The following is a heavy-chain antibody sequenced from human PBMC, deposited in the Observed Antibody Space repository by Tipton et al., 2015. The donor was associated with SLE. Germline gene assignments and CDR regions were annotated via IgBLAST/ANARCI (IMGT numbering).Heavy chain of an antibody. V-gene: IGHV3-30*02. Sequence: SLRLSCAASGFTFSSYGMHWVRQAPGKGLEWVAFIRYDGSNKYYADSVKGRFTISRDNSKNTLYLQMNSLRAEDTAVYYCARFDSSNWERGFDPWGQGTLVTVSS. CDR1: GFTFSSYG. CDR2: IRYDGSNK. D-gene: IGHD6-13*01. J-gene: IGHJ5*02. CDR3: ARFDSSNWERGFDP.